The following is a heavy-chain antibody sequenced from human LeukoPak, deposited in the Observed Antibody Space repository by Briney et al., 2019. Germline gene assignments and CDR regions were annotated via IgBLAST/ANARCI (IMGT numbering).Heavy chain of an antibody. Sequence: KPSETLSLTCTVSGGSISTYYWSWIRQPPGKGLEWIGYIYYSGSTNYNPSLKSRVTISVDPSKKQFSLKLSSVTAADTAVYYCAREYYYDSSGYYPPHAFDIWGQGTMVTVSS. CDR3: AREYYYDSSGYYPPHAFDI. V-gene: IGHV4-59*01. J-gene: IGHJ3*02. CDR1: GGSISTYY. D-gene: IGHD3-22*01. CDR2: IYYSGST.